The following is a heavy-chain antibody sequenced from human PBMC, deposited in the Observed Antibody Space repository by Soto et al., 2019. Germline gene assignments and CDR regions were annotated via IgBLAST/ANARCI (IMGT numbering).Heavy chain of an antibody. Sequence: QVQLVQSGAEVKKPGASAKVSCKASGYTFKNYAINWVRQAPGRGLEWVAGISAYNGDTSYAQHFQGRVTVTTETLTNTAYMELRSLRPDDTAVYFCVLGGLETGYYRDMDYWGQGTLVSVSS. V-gene: IGHV1-18*04. CDR2: ISAYNGDT. J-gene: IGHJ4*02. D-gene: IGHD3-9*01. CDR1: GYTFKNYA. CDR3: VLGGLETGYYRDMDY.